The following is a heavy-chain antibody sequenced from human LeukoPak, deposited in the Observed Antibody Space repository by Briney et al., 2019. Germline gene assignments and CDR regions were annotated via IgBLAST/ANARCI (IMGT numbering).Heavy chain of an antibody. CDR2: IHSSGGT. CDR1: GDSITNYY. V-gene: IGHV4-4*07. CDR3: ARGFDSKSTYFDY. Sequence: SETLSLTCTVSGDSITNYYWGWIRQPAGKGLEWIGRIHSSGGTNYNPSPKSRVTMSLDTSKNQFSLRLTSVTAADTAVYYCARGFDSKSTYFDYWGQGTLVTVSS. J-gene: IGHJ4*02. D-gene: IGHD5-12*01.